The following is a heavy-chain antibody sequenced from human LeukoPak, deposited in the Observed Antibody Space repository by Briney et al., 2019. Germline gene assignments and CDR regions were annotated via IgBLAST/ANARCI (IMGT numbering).Heavy chain of an antibody. CDR1: GFTVSSNY. CDR2: IYSGGRT. CDR3: ARGEGLFDY. V-gene: IGHV3-53*01. Sequence: GGSLRLSCAASGFTVSSNYMSWVRQASGKGLEWVSVIYSGGRTHYADSVKGRLTISRDNSKNTLYLQMNSLRAEDTAVYHCARGEGLFDYWGQGTLVTVSS. J-gene: IGHJ4*02.